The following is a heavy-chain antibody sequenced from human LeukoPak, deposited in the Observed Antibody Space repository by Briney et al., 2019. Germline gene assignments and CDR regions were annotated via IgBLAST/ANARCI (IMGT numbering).Heavy chain of an antibody. CDR1: GITFSDYY. J-gene: IGHJ4*02. CDR3: ARGDIVATIPGDY. V-gene: IGHV3-11*06. D-gene: IGHD5-12*01. Sequence: PGGSLRLSCAASGITFSDYYMSWIRQAPGKGLEWVSYISRTSSYTKHADSVKGRFTISRDNSKNTLYMQMNSLRAEDTAVYFCARGDIVATIPGDYWGQGTLVTVSS. CDR2: ISRTSSYT.